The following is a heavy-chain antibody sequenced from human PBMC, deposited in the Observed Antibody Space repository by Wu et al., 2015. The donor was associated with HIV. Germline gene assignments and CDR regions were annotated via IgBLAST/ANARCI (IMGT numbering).Heavy chain of an antibody. Sequence: QVQLVQSGAEVKKPGASVKVSCKASGYTFTGYYMHWVRQAPGQGLEWMGWISADNRNANFGQQFQDRVTMTSDPSTSTSYMELRNLRSDDTAVYYCARCPSGWNAPYHFDYWGQGTLVTVSS. CDR2: ISADNRNA. CDR3: ARCPSGWNAPYHFDY. CDR1: GYTFTGYY. V-gene: IGHV1-18*04. D-gene: IGHD1-1*01. J-gene: IGHJ4*02.